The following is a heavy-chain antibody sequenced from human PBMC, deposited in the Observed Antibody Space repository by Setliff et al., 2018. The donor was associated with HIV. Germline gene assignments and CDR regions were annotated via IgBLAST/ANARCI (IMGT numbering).Heavy chain of an antibody. D-gene: IGHD4-17*01. CDR3: ANPHDGGAFDV. CDR2: VIPSFATA. Sequence: SVKVSCKASGGTFKNLAISWVRQAPGQGLEWMGGVIPSFATANYAQKFQGRITITADELTSTVYMDLNSLKAEDSAVYYCANPHDGGAFDVWGQGTAVTVSS. CDR1: GGTFKNLA. V-gene: IGHV1-69*13. J-gene: IGHJ3*01.